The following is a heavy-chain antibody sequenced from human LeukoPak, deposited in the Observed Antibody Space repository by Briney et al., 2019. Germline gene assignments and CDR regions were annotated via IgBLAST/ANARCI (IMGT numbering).Heavy chain of an antibody. V-gene: IGHV4-39*01. Sequence: SETLSLTCTVSGGSISSSSYYWGWIRQPPGKGLKWIGSIYYSGSTYYNPSLKRRVTISVDTSKNQFSLKLSSVTAADTAVYYCASHLGYCSGGSCFTFDYWGQGTLVTVSS. CDR3: ASHLGYCSGGSCFTFDY. D-gene: IGHD2-15*01. CDR2: IYYSGST. CDR1: GGSISSSSYY. J-gene: IGHJ4*02.